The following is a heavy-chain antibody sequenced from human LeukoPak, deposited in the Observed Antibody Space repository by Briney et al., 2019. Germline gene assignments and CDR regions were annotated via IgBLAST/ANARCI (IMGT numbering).Heavy chain of an antibody. CDR2: THYSGTT. CDR1: GGSISSYY. V-gene: IGHV4-59*01. CDR3: AKGDAYNPSSFYGVDV. J-gene: IGHJ6*02. D-gene: IGHD5-24*01. Sequence: PSETLSLTCTVSGGSISSYYWSWIRQPPEKGLEWIGYTHYSGTTNYNPSLKSRVTISVDTSKNQFSLKLTSVTAADTAVYYCAKGDAYNPSSFYGVDVWGQGTTVTVSS.